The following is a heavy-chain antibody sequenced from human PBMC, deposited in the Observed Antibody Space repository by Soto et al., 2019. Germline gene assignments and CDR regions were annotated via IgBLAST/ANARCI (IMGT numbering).Heavy chain of an antibody. D-gene: IGHD4-17*01. V-gene: IGHV1-69*06. J-gene: IGHJ4*02. CDR2: IIPIFGTA. Sequence: SVKVSCQASGGTFSTYAISWVRQAPGQGLEWTGGIIPIFGTANHAQKFQGRVTITADKSTSTAYREVSSLRSEDTAVYYCARDRSYGGNSVMGYWGQGTLVTVSS. CDR1: GGTFSTYA. CDR3: ARDRSYGGNSVMGY.